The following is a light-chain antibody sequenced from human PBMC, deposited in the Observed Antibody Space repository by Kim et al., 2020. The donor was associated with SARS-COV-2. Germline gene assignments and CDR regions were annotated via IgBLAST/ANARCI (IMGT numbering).Light chain of an antibody. CDR3: QQYGSSPYT. CDR2: GAS. V-gene: IGKV3-20*01. CDR1: QSVSSSY. J-gene: IGKJ2*01. Sequence: EIVLTQSPGTLSLSPGERATLSCRASQSVSSSYLAWYQQKPSQAPRLLIYGASSRATGIPDRFSGSGSGTDFTLTISRLEPEDFAVYYCQQYGSSPYTFGQGTKLVIK.